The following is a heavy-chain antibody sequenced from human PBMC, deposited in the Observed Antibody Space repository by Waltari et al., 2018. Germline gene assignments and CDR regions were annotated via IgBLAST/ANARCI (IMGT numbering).Heavy chain of an antibody. J-gene: IGHJ4*02. CDR3: ARGPDRAKAGID. V-gene: IGHV4-34*01. Sequence: QVQLQQWGAGLLKPSETLSLTCAVYGGSFRGNYWNWIRQPPGKELEWIGEINHSGAATYNPSLKSRVTISIDTSKNQFSLKLNSVTAADTAVYYCARGPDRAKAGIDWGQGTLVTVSS. D-gene: IGHD5-18*01. CDR1: GGSFRGNY. CDR2: INHSGAA.